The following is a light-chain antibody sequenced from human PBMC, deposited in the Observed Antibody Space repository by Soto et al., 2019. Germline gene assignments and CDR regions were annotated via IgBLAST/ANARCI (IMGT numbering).Light chain of an antibody. CDR1: QSVSSN. J-gene: IGKJ1*01. CDR3: QQYNNWPRT. CDR2: GAS. Sequence: EIVMTQSPATLSVSPGERATLSCRASQSVSSNLAGYQQKPSQAPRLLIYGASTRATGIPARFSGSGSGTEFTLTISRLQSEDFAVYYCQQYNNWPRTFGQGTKVEIK. V-gene: IGKV3-15*01.